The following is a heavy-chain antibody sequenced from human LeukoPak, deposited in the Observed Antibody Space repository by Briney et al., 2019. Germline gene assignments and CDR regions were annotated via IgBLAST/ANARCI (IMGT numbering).Heavy chain of an antibody. D-gene: IGHD2-15*01. CDR2: VYTSGST. J-gene: IGHJ6*03. CDR3: ARDPREWWYLSTYYYYYMDV. CDR1: GGSISSGSYY. V-gene: IGHV4-61*09. Sequence: SETLSLACSVSGGSISSGSYYWSWIRQPAGKGLEWIGNVYTSGSTNDNPSLKSRVTISVDTSKNQFSLKLNSVTAADTAVYYCARDPREWWYLSTYYYYYMDVWGKGTTVTISS.